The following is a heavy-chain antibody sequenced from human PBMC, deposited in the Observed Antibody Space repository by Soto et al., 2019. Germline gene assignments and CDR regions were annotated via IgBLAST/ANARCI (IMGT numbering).Heavy chain of an antibody. CDR1: GFTFSSYW. CDR3: VRTGLVVAAATREDY. D-gene: IGHD2-15*01. CDR2: MNSDGSST. J-gene: IGHJ4*02. Sequence: EVQLVESGGGLVPPGGSLRLSCAASGFTFSSYWMPWVRQAAGKGLVWVSRMNSDGSSTSYADSVKGRFTIPRDNAKNTLYLQMNSLRAEDTAVYYCVRTGLVVAAATREDYWGQGTLVTVSS. V-gene: IGHV3-74*01.